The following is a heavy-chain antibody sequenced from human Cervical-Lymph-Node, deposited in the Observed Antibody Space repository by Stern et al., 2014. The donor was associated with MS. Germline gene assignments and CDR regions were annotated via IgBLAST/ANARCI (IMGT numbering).Heavy chain of an antibody. CDR1: GGKFSSSFA. Sequence: QVQLVKSGAEVKKPGSSVNVSCQASGGKFSSSFAVSWVRQAPGQGLEWMGRIIPIIGLANYAQKFETRLTITADRSTSTVYMALSSLTSDDTALYYCARGIVTNRPASTLHNLFDPWGQGTLVTVSS. V-gene: IGHV1-69*04. D-gene: IGHD4-17*01. J-gene: IGHJ5*02. CDR2: IIPIIGLA. CDR3: ARGIVTNRPASTLHNLFDP.